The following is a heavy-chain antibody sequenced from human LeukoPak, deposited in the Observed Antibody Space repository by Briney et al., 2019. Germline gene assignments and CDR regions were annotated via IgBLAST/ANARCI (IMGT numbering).Heavy chain of an antibody. Sequence: GGSLRLSCAASGFTFSSYGVSWVRQAPGKGLEWVSAISGSGGSTYYADSVKGRFTISRDNSKNTLYLQMNSLRAEDTAVYYCARTTEGYCRGRSCYSYYYYMDVWGKGTTVTVSS. CDR1: GFTFSSYG. V-gene: IGHV3-23*01. D-gene: IGHD2-15*01. J-gene: IGHJ6*03. CDR2: ISGSGGST. CDR3: ARTTEGYCRGRSCYSYYYYMDV.